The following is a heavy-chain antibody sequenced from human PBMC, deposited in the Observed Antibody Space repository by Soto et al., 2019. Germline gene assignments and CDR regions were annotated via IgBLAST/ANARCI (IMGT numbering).Heavy chain of an antibody. CDR2: INHSGST. CDR1: GGSFSGYY. Sequence: SETLSLTCAVYGGSFSGYYWSWIRQPPGKGLEWIGEINHSGSTNYNPSLKSRVTISVDTSKNQFSLKRSSVTAADTAVYYCARGFRGDLSGREDWFDPWGQGTLVTVSS. CDR3: ARGFRGDLSGREDWFDP. J-gene: IGHJ5*02. V-gene: IGHV4-34*01. D-gene: IGHD3-10*01.